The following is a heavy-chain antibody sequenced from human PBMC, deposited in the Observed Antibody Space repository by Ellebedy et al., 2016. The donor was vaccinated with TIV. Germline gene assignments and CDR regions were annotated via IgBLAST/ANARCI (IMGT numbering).Heavy chain of an antibody. Sequence: GESLKISCAASGFTFSSFAMHWVRQAPGKGLEWLSVISADGVNTYHAGSVKGRFTITRYNSKTTLYLQVSRLSAEDTAVYYCAKGSSSGFTYDRVGFEYWGQGTLVTVSS. V-gene: IGHV3-23*01. CDR1: GFTFSSFA. J-gene: IGHJ4*02. D-gene: IGHD1-26*01. CDR2: ISADGVNT. CDR3: AKGSSSGFTYDRVGFEY.